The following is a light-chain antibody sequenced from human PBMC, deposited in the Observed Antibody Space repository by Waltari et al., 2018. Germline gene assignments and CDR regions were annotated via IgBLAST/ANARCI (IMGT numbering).Light chain of an antibody. V-gene: IGKV3-20*01. CDR2: DAS. J-gene: IGKJ1*01. Sequence: EIVLTQSPGTLSLSPGERATLSCGASQSVGRSLAWYQQKPGRAPRLLLYDASSRATGIPDRFSGSGFGTEFSLTISRLEPEDFAVYYCQHYVRLPVTFGQGTKVEIK. CDR3: QHYVRLPVT. CDR1: QSVGRS.